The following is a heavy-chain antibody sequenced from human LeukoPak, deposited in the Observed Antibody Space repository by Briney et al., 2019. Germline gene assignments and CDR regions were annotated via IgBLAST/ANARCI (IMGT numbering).Heavy chain of an antibody. V-gene: IGHV4-59*01. D-gene: IGHD3-10*01. Sequence: SETLSLTCTVSGGSISSYYWSWIRQPPGKGLEWIGYIYYSGSTNYNPSLKSRVTISVDTSKNQFSLKLSSVTAADTAVYYCAKDLSPGGLSMVAYYFDYWGQGTLVTVSS. J-gene: IGHJ4*02. CDR3: AKDLSPGGLSMVAYYFDY. CDR2: IYYSGST. CDR1: GGSISSYY.